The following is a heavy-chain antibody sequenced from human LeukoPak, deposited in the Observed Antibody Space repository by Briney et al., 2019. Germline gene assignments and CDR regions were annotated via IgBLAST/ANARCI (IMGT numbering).Heavy chain of an antibody. V-gene: IGHV4-30-2*01. CDR3: ARVDGAEQQLPYYFDY. Sequence: SQTLSLTCTIFGDSIKNEDYYWNWIRQPPGKGLEWIGYISEIGTTYYNPSLESRVTISVDTSKNQFSLKLSSVTAADTAVYYCARVDGAEQQLPYYFDYWGQGTLVTVSS. D-gene: IGHD6-13*01. J-gene: IGHJ4*02. CDR2: ISEIGTT. CDR1: GDSIKNEDYY.